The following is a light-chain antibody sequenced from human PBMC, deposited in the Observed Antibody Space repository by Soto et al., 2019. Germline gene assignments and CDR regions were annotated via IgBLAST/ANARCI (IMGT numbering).Light chain of an antibody. Sequence: IQLPQSPSSLSASVGDRFTITCRASQDISSFLAWYQQKPGKAPKLLIFAASTLQSGVPSRFSGSGSGTDFTLTISSLQPEEFATYYCQQTESYPSTFGGGTKVDIK. CDR2: AAS. CDR1: QDISSF. J-gene: IGKJ4*01. CDR3: QQTESYPST. V-gene: IGKV1-9*01.